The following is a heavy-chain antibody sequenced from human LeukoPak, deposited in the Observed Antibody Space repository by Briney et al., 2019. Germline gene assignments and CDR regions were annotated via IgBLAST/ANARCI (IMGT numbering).Heavy chain of an antibody. CDR2: IIPIFGTA. CDR3: ARWESSGWYYDWFDP. J-gene: IGHJ5*02. D-gene: IGHD6-19*01. CDR1: GGTFSSYA. Sequence: SVKVSCKASGGTFSSYAISWVRQAPGQGLEWMGGIIPIFGTANYAQKFQGRVTITTDGSTSTAYMELSSLRSEDTAVYYCARWESSGWYYDWFDPWGQGTLVTVSS. V-gene: IGHV1-69*05.